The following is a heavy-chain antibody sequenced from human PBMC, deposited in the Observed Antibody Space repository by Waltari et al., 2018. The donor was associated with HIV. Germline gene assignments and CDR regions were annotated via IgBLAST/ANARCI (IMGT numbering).Heavy chain of an antibody. Sequence: QVQLQESGPGLVKPSETLSLTCTVSGDSISNFYWNWIRQPPGKGLEWIGYIYNSGSTNSNPSLKSRVTISGDTSKNQFSLRLSSVTAADTAVYYWARDREDGYNYYAFDIWGQGTMVTVSS. D-gene: IGHD5-12*01. V-gene: IGHV4-59*13. CDR2: IYNSGST. J-gene: IGHJ3*02. CDR3: ARDREDGYNYYAFDI. CDR1: GDSISNFY.